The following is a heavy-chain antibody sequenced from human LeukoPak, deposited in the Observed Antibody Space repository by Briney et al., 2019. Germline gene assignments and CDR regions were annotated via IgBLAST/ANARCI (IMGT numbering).Heavy chain of an antibody. Sequence: GGSLRLSCAASGFTFSSYAMHWVRQAPGKGLEWVAVISYDGSNKYYADSVKGRFTISRDNSKNTLYLQMNSLRAEDTAVYYCARDLAPPDYWGQGTLDTVSS. CDR1: GFTFSSYA. J-gene: IGHJ4*02. V-gene: IGHV3-30-3*01. CDR2: ISYDGSNK. CDR3: ARDLAPPDY. D-gene: IGHD3-16*01.